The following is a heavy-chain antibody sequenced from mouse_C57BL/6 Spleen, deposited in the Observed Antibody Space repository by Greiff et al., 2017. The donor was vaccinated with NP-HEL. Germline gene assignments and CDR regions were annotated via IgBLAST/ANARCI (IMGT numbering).Heavy chain of an antibody. V-gene: IGHV14-1*01. CDR2: IDPADGDT. CDR3: TRKGNVEGYWYVDV. J-gene: IGHJ1*03. CDR1: GFNIKDYY. D-gene: IGHD2-1*01. Sequence: VQLQQSGAELVRPGASVKLSCTASGFNIKDYYMHWVKQRPEQGLEWIGRIDPADGDTEYAPKFQGKATMTADTSSNTAYLQLSSLTSEDTAVFYCTRKGNVEGYWYVDVWGKGTTVTVSS.